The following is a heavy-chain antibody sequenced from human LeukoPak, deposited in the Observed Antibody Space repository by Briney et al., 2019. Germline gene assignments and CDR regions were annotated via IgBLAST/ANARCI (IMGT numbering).Heavy chain of an antibody. J-gene: IGHJ4*01. D-gene: IGHD6-13*01. CDR2: ISMNGGEK. V-gene: IGHV3-7*01. Sequence: GGSLRLSCGVSGFTFTSYWMNRVRQAPGKGLEWVASISMNGGEKSYVDSVKGRFTISRDNAKNSLYLQLSSLRAEDTAVYYCARDGAAAGLYFDLWGQGTLVTVSS. CDR3: ARDGAAAGLYFDL. CDR1: GFTFTSYW.